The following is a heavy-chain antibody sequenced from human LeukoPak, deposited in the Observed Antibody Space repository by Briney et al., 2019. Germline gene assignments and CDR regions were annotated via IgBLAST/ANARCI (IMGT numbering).Heavy chain of an antibody. Sequence: TGGSLRLSCAASGFTVSSNYMSWVRQAPGKGLVWVSSIRGDGGDTTYTDSVKGRFTISRDNAKNTLYLQMNSLRADDTAVYYCAAEHDGFDIWGQGTMVTVSS. CDR3: AAEHDGFDI. CDR2: IRGDGGDT. V-gene: IGHV3-74*01. J-gene: IGHJ3*02. CDR1: GFTVSSNY.